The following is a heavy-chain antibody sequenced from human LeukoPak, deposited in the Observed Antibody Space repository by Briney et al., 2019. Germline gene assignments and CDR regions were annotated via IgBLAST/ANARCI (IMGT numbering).Heavy chain of an antibody. CDR2: GSGSGGGT. CDR1: GFTFSSGA. D-gene: IGHD2-2*01. J-gene: IGHJ4*02. V-gene: IGHV3-23*01. Sequence: PGRSLRLSCAASGFTFSSGAMHWVRQAPGKGLGWVSAGSGSGGGTYYADSVKGRCTIFRDNSKNTLSLQTNSLRAPDTPVYYCATDLVCSRTSRYDSRGQGTLVTVSS. CDR3: ATDLVCSRTSRYDS.